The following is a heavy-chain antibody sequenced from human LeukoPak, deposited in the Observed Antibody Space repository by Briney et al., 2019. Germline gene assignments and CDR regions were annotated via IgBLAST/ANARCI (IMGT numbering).Heavy chain of an antibody. D-gene: IGHD6-19*01. CDR2: IIPILGIA. CDR3: ARGGIAVAELNFDY. CDR1: GYTFTSYG. Sequence: EASVKVSCKASGYTFTSYGISWVRQAPGQGLEWMGRIIPILGIANYAQKFQGRVTITADKSTSTAYMELSSLRSEDTAVYYCARGGIAVAELNFDYWGQGTLVTVSS. V-gene: IGHV1-69*04. J-gene: IGHJ4*02.